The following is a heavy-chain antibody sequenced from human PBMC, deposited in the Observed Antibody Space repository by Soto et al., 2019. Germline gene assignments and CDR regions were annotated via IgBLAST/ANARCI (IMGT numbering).Heavy chain of an antibody. J-gene: IGHJ6*03. CDR1: GFTFSSYW. CDR2: IKQDGSEK. D-gene: IGHD1-26*01. CDR3: ARDFEATGLSNYYYYYMDV. V-gene: IGHV3-7*01. Sequence: GGSLRLSCAASGFTFSSYWMSWVRQAPGKGLEWVANIKQDGSEKYYVDSVKGRLTISRDNAKNSLYLQMNSLRAEDTAVYYCARDFEATGLSNYYYYYMDVWGKGTTVTVSS.